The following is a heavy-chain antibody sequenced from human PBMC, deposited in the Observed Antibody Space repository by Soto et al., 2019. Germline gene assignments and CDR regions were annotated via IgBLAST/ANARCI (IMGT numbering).Heavy chain of an antibody. CDR1: GGTFSSYT. J-gene: IGHJ6*02. D-gene: IGHD2-2*01. Sequence: QVQLVQSGAEVKKPGSSVKVSCKASGGTFSSYTISWVRQAPGQGLEWMGRIIPILGIANYAQKFQGRVTITADKSTSTAYMELSSLRSEDTAVYYCARGLVVVPAARGLVDYYYGMDVWGQGTTVTVSS. CDR3: ARGLVVVPAARGLVDYYYGMDV. CDR2: IIPILGIA. V-gene: IGHV1-69*02.